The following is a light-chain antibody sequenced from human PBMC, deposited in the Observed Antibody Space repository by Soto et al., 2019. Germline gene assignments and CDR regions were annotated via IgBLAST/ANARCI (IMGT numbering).Light chain of an antibody. CDR2: GAS. J-gene: IGKJ4*01. CDR1: QSVTTSY. Sequence: IVMSQSPSTLSLSPGERATLSCRASQSVTTSYLAWYQQKPGQAPRLLIYGASNRATGIPDRFSGSGSGTGFTLTISRLEPEDFAVYYCQQYGSSPLTFGGGTKVDI. CDR3: QQYGSSPLT. V-gene: IGKV3-20*01.